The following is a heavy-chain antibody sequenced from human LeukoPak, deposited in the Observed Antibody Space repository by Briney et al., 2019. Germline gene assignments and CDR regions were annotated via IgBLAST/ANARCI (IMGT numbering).Heavy chain of an antibody. J-gene: IGHJ4*02. CDR3: AKDGAGYDSLYYFDY. D-gene: IGHD5-12*01. Sequence: PGGSLRLSCAASGFTFSSYAMSWVRQAPGKGLEWVSAISGSGGSTYYADSVKGRFTISRDNSKNTLYLQMNSLRAEDTAVYYCAKDGAGYDSLYYFDYWGQGTLVTVSS. CDR1: GFTFSSYA. V-gene: IGHV3-23*01. CDR2: ISGSGGST.